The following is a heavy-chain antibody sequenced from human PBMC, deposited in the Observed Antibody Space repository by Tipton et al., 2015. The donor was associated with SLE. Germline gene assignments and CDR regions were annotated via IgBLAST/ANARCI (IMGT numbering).Heavy chain of an antibody. D-gene: IGHD6-19*01. CDR2: IKPDNSRT. V-gene: IGHV1-46*01. CDR3: AATLTAVSGTVYYGMDV. Sequence: QSGAEVKKPGASVKVSCKTSGYTFTSHLVHWVRQTPGQGLEWMGVIKPDNSRTDYARKFQGRVTMTRDTSTSTVYMTVSNLRSEDTAVYYCAATLTAVSGTVYYGMDVWGHGTTVTVSS. CDR1: GYTFTSHL. J-gene: IGHJ6*02.